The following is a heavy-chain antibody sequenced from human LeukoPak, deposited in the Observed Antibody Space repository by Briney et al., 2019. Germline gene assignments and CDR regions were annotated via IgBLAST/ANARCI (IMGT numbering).Heavy chain of an antibody. CDR1: GGSFSGYY. V-gene: IGHV4-34*01. Sequence: SETLSLTCAVYGGSFSGYYWSWIRQPPGKGLEWIGEINHSGSTNYNPSLKSRVTISVDTSKNQFSLKLSSVTAADTAVYYCARGLDYYDSSGYRSEGNGMDVWGQGTTVTVSS. J-gene: IGHJ6*02. CDR2: INHSGST. D-gene: IGHD3-22*01. CDR3: ARGLDYYDSSGYRSEGNGMDV.